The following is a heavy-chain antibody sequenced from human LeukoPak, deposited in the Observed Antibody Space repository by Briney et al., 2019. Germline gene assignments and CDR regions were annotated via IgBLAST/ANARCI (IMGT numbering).Heavy chain of an antibody. CDR1: GFTFGTYS. CDR2: ISSSSSTK. CDR3: ARGGDFWSDYSLYYFDY. D-gene: IGHD3-3*01. Sequence: GGSLRLSCAASGFTFGTYSMNWVRQAPGKGLEWVSYISSSSSTKYYADSVEGRFTISRDNAKNSLYLQMNSLRDDDTAVYYCARGGDFWSDYSLYYFDYWGQGTLVTVSS. J-gene: IGHJ4*02. V-gene: IGHV3-48*02.